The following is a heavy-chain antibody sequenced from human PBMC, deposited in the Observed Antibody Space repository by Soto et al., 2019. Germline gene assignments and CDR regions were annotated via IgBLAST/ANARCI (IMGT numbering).Heavy chain of an antibody. D-gene: IGHD2-2*01. CDR3: ARASILYCSSTSCPLDYYYGMDV. CDR1: GGSISSGDYY. J-gene: IGHJ6*02. V-gene: IGHV4-30-4*01. Sequence: SETLSLTCTVSGGSISSGDYYWSWIRQPPGKGLEWIGYIYYSGSTYYNPSLKSRVTISVDTSKNQFSLKLSSVTAADTAVYYCARASILYCSSTSCPLDYYYGMDVWGQGTTVTGSS. CDR2: IYYSGST.